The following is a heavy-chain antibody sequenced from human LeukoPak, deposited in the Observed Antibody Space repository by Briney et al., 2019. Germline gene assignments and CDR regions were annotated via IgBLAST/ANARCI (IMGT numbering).Heavy chain of an antibody. CDR2: INHSGST. J-gene: IGHJ6*03. CDR1: GGSFSGYY. V-gene: IGHV4-34*01. Sequence: TSETLSLTCAVYGGSFSGYYWSWLRQPPGKGLEWIGEINHSGSTNYNPSLKSRVTISVDTSKNQFSLKMYAMTAADTAVYYCARVRGVGYMDVWGEGTTVSVSS. D-gene: IGHD3-10*01. CDR3: ARVRGVGYMDV.